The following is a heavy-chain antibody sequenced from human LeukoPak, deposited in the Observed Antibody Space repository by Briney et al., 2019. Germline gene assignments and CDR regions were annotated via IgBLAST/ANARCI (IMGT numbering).Heavy chain of an antibody. CDR2: INSDGSST. CDR3: ASSTSLDYFDY. Sequence: GGSLRLSCAASGLTFSSYWMHWVRQAPGKGLVWVSRINSDGSSTSYADSVKGRFTISRDNAKNTLYLQMNSLRAEDTAVYYCASSTSLDYFDYWGQGTLVTVSS. J-gene: IGHJ4*02. CDR1: GLTFSSYW. V-gene: IGHV3-74*01. D-gene: IGHD2-2*01.